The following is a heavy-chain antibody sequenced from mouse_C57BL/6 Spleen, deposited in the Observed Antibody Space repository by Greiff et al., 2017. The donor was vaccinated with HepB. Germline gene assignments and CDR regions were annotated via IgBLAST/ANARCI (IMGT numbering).Heavy chain of an antibody. J-gene: IGHJ1*03. V-gene: IGHV3-1*01. CDR3: ARDNYYGNWYFDV. CDR2: ISYSGST. D-gene: IGHD2-1*01. Sequence: EVQLQESGPGMVKPSQSLSLTCTVTGYSITSGYDWHWIRHFPGNKLEWMGYISYSGSTNYNPSLKSRISITHDTSKNHFFLKLNSVTTEDTATYYCARDNYYGNWYFDVWGTGTTVTVSS. CDR1: GYSITSGYD.